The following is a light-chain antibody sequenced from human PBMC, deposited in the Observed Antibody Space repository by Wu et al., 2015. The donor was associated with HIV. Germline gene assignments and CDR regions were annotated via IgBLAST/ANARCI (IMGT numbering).Light chain of an antibody. Sequence: EAVLTQSPGTLSLSPEERVTLSCRATQSVTNNYLAWFQQKPGQAPRLLIYGASTRATGIPDRFSGSGSGTDFTLTISRLEPEDSAVYYCQQYGNSPWTFGQGTKVEIK. V-gene: IGKV3-20*01. J-gene: IGKJ1*01. CDR3: QQYGNSPWT. CDR2: GAS. CDR1: QSVTNNY.